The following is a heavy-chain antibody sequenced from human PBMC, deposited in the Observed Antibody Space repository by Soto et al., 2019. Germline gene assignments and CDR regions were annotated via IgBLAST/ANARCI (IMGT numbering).Heavy chain of an antibody. J-gene: IGHJ4*02. CDR3: ARDFGGGDPP. V-gene: IGHV4-4*07. CDR2: IYSSEST. Sequence: SETLSLTCTVSGGSISSYNWSWIRQPPGKGLEWIWRIYSSESTTYNPSLKSRITMSVDTSKNQFSLKLSSVTAADSAVYYCARDFGGGDPPWGQGTLVTVSS. D-gene: IGHD3-10*01. CDR1: GGSISSYN.